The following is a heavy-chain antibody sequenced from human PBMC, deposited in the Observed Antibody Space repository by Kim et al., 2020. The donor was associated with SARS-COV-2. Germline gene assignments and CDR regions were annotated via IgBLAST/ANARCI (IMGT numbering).Heavy chain of an antibody. CDR2: GST. J-gene: IGHJ3*02. V-gene: IGHV3-23*01. D-gene: IGHD3-16*01. Sequence: GSTYYADSVKGRFTISRDNSKNTLYLQRNSLRAEDTAVYYCAKGGDAFDIWGQGTMVTVSS. CDR3: AKGGDAFDI.